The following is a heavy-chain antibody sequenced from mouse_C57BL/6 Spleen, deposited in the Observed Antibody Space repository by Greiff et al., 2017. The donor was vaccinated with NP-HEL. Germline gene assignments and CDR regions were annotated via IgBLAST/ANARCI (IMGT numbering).Heavy chain of an antibody. V-gene: IGHV2-9-1*01. CDR3: ARDTTVVGGGLDY. CDR2: IWTGGGT. D-gene: IGHD1-1*01. CDR1: GFSLTSYA. J-gene: IGHJ2*01. Sequence: VQGVESGPGLVAPSQSLSITCTVSGFSLTSYAISWVRQPPGKGLEWLGVIWTGGGTNYNSALKSRLSISKDNSKSQVFLKMNSLQTDDTARYYCARDTTVVGGGLDYWGQGTTLTVSS.